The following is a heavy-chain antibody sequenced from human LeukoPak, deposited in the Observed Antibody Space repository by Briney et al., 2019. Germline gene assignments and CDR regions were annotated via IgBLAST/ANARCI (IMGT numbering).Heavy chain of an antibody. CDR2: INAGNGNT. D-gene: IGHD5-18*01. Sequence: ASVKVSCKASGYTFTSYAMHWVRQAPGQRLEWMGWINAGNGNTKYSQEFQGRVTMTRDTSISTAYMELSRLRSDDTAVYYCARSRGYSYGWFDPWGQGTLVTVSS. J-gene: IGHJ5*02. CDR1: GYTFTSYA. V-gene: IGHV1-3*01. CDR3: ARSRGYSYGWFDP.